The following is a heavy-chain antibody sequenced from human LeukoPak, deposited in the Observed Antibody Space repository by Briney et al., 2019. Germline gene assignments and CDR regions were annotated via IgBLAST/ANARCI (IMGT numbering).Heavy chain of an antibody. CDR1: GFTFSSYS. Sequence: GSLRLSCAASGFTFSSYSMNWVRQAPGKGLEWVANIKQDGSEKYYVDSVKGRFTISRDNAKNSLYLQMNSLRAEDTAVYYCARLRSSWYGYYYYYYIHVWGKGTTVTVSS. D-gene: IGHD6-13*01. CDR3: ARLRSSWYGYYYYYYIHV. V-gene: IGHV3-7*01. CDR2: IKQDGSEK. J-gene: IGHJ6*03.